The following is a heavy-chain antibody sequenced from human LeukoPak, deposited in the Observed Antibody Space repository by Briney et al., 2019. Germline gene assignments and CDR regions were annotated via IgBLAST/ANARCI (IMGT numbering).Heavy chain of an antibody. J-gene: IGHJ3*02. D-gene: IGHD3-22*01. V-gene: IGHV4-30-4*01. CDR2: IYYSGST. Sequence: SETLSLTCTLSGGSISSGHYYWSWIRQPPGRGLEMIGYIYYSGSTYYNPSLPSRVTISVDTSKNQFSLKLSSVTAADTAVYFCARDLPYYYDSSGYSSPQAFDIWGQGTMVTVSS. CDR1: GGSISSGHYY. CDR3: ARDLPYYYDSSGYSSPQAFDI.